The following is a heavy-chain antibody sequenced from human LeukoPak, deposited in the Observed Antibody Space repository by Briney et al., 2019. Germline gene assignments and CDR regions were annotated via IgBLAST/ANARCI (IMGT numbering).Heavy chain of an antibody. Sequence: GGSLRLSCAASGFTFSSYSMNWVRQAPGKGLEWVSSISSSSSYIYYADSVKGRFTISRDNAKNSPYLQMNSLRAGDTAVYYCARAYSGYDYQGRPTNFDYWGQGTLVTVSS. J-gene: IGHJ4*02. CDR2: ISSSSSYI. CDR1: GFTFSSYS. CDR3: ARAYSGYDYQGRPTNFDY. V-gene: IGHV3-21*01. D-gene: IGHD5-12*01.